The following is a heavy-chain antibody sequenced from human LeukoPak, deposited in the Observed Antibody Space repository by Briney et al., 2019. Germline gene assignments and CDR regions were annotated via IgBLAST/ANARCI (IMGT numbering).Heavy chain of an antibody. J-gene: IGHJ5*02. D-gene: IGHD3-10*01. CDR3: ARIFFGITMVRGARKRENWFDP. Sequence: PGGSLRLSCAASGFTFSSYEMSWVRRAPGKGLEWVSYISSSGSTIYYADSVKGRFTISRDNAKNSLYLQMNSLRAEDTAVYYCARIFFGITMVRGARKRENWFDPWGQGTLVTVSS. V-gene: IGHV3-48*03. CDR2: ISSSGSTI. CDR1: GFTFSSYE.